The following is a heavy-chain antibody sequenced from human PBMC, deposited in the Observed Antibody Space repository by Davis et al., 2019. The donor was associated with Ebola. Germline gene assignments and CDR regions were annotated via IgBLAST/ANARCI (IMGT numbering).Heavy chain of an antibody. D-gene: IGHD2-21*01. CDR1: GYTFTGYY. CDR2: INPNSGGT. J-gene: IGHJ5*02. Sequence: ASVKVSCKASGYTFTGYYMHWVRQAPGQGLEWMGWINPNSGGTNYAQKFQGRVTMTRDTSISTAYMELSRLRSDDTAVYYCARVRQRGVVPLYNWFDPWGQGTLVTVSS. CDR3: ARVRQRGVVPLYNWFDP. V-gene: IGHV1-2*02.